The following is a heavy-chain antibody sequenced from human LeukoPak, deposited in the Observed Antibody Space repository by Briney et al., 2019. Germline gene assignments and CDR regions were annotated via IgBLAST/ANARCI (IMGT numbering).Heavy chain of an antibody. V-gene: IGHV3-20*01. Sequence: GGSLRLSCAASGFPFSSYWMSWVRQAPGKGLEWVSGINWNGGSTGYADSVKGRFTISRDNAKNSLYLQMNSLRAEDTALYHCARAKEAVVRGLRYYYYMDVWGKGTTVTISS. CDR3: ARAKEAVVRGLRYYYYMDV. CDR2: INWNGGST. CDR1: GFPFSSYW. D-gene: IGHD3-10*01. J-gene: IGHJ6*03.